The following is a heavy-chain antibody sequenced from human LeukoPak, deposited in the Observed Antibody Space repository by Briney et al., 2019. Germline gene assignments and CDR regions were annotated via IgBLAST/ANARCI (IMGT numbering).Heavy chain of an antibody. V-gene: IGHV3-15*01. Sequence: GGSLRLSCAASGFTFSNAWMSWVRQAPGKGLEWVGRIKSKTDGGTTDYAAPVKGRFTISRDDSKNTLYLQMNSLKTEDTAVYYCTPRSGSHYSFVYWGQGTLVTVSS. D-gene: IGHD1-26*01. CDR3: TPRSGSHYSFVY. CDR2: IKSKTDGGTT. J-gene: IGHJ4*02. CDR1: GFTFSNAW.